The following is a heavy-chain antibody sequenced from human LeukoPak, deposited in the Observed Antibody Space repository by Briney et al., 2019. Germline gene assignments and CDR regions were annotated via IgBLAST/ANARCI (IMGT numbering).Heavy chain of an antibody. D-gene: IGHD6-13*01. CDR3: ARIAAAGTPFIPSYYYGMDV. CDR2: IYYSGST. CDR1: GGSISSYY. J-gene: IGHJ6*02. V-gene: IGHV4-59*01. Sequence: SETLSLTCTVSGGSISSYYWSWIRQPPGKGLGWIGYIYYSGSTNYNPSLKSRVTISVDTSKNQFSLKLSSVTAADTVVYYCARIAAAGTPFIPSYYYGMDVWGQGTTVTVSS.